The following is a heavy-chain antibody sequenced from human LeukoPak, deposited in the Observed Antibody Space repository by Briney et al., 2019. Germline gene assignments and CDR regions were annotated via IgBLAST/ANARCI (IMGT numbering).Heavy chain of an antibody. CDR1: GFTFSSYA. CDR3: ARMKDGYLGRLDY. V-gene: IGHV3-23*01. Sequence: GGSLRLSCAASGFTFSSYAMSWVRQAPGKGLEWVSAISGSGGSTYYADSVKGRFTISRDNSKNTLYLQMNSLRSDDTAMYYCARMKDGYLGRLDYWGQGTLVTVSS. D-gene: IGHD5-18*01. CDR2: ISGSGGST. J-gene: IGHJ4*02.